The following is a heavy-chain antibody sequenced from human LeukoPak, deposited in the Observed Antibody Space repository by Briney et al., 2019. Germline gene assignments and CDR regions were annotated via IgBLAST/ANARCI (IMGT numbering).Heavy chain of an antibody. CDR1: GFTFSNHA. J-gene: IGHJ3*02. CDR2: ISVSGGTT. Sequence: GGSLRLSCAASGFTFSNHAMSWVRQAPGKGLEWVSGISVSGGTTYYADSVKGRFTISRDNSKNTLYLQMGSLRAEDMAVYYCARDQIAGTTSAFDIWGQGTMVTVSS. CDR3: ARDQIAGTTSAFDI. D-gene: IGHD1-7*01. V-gene: IGHV3-23*01.